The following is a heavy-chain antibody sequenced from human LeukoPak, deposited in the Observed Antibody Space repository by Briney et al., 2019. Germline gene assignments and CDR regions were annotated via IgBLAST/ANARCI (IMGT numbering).Heavy chain of an antibody. CDR1: GYSINSGYY. D-gene: IGHD5-18*01. Sequence: SETLSLTCTVSGYSINSGYYWGWIRQPPGKGLEWIGSIYYSGSTYYNPSLKSRVTISVDTSKNQFSLKLSSVTAADTAVYYCARDPKLWFVSDQDHYFDYWGQGTLVTVSS. V-gene: IGHV4-38-2*02. CDR2: IYYSGST. CDR3: ARDPKLWFVSDQDHYFDY. J-gene: IGHJ4*02.